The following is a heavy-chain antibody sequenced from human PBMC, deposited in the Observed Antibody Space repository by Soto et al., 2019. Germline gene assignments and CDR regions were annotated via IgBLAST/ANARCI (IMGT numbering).Heavy chain of an antibody. Sequence: QVQLVESGGGVVQPGRSLRLSCAASGFTFSSYGMHWVRQAPGKGLEWVAVIWYDGSHKYYADSVKGRFTISRDNSKSTVFLQMNTLRAEDTAMYYCAAGEPLNYRGQGTLVTVSS. D-gene: IGHD3-10*01. V-gene: IGHV3-33*01. CDR1: GFTFSSYG. CDR2: IWYDGSHK. J-gene: IGHJ4*02. CDR3: AAGEPLNY.